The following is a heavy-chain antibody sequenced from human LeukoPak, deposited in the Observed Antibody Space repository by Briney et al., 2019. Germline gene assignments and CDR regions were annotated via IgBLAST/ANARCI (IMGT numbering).Heavy chain of an antibody. CDR2: IRYDGSNK. V-gene: IGHV3-30*02. Sequence: GGSLRLSCAASGFTFSSYGMHWVRQAPGKGLEWVEFIRYDGSNKYYADSVKGRFTISRDNSKNTLYLQMNSLRAEDTAVYYCASAMGATKDYWGQGTLVTVSS. D-gene: IGHD1-26*01. J-gene: IGHJ4*02. CDR3: ASAMGATKDY. CDR1: GFTFSSYG.